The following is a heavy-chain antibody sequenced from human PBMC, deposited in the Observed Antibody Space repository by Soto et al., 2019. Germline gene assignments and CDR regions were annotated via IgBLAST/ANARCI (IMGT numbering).Heavy chain of an antibody. CDR1: GGSISSGGYY. Sequence: SETLSLTCTVSGGSISSGGYYWSGIRQHPGKGLEWIGYIYYSGSTYYNPSLKSRVTISVDTSKNQFSLKLSSVTAADTAVYYCARDLPATGMDVWGQGTTVT. CDR3: ARDLPATGMDV. CDR2: IYYSGST. J-gene: IGHJ6*02. D-gene: IGHD2-2*01. V-gene: IGHV4-31*03.